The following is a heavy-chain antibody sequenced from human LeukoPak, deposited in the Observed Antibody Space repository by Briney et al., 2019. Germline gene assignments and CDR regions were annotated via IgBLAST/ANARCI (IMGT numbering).Heavy chain of an antibody. J-gene: IGHJ4*02. CDR3: ARHGGDGYNYFIY. Sequence: SETLSLTCAVSGGSISYYYWSWIRQPPGKGLEWIGYIYYSGSTNYNPPLKSRVTISLDTSKNQFSLKLSSVTAADTAIYYCARHGGDGYNYFIYWGQGTLVTVSS. CDR2: IYYSGST. D-gene: IGHD5-24*01. V-gene: IGHV4-59*08. CDR1: GGSISYYY.